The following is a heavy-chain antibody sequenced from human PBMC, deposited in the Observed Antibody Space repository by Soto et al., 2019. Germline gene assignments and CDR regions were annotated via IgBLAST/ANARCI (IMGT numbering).Heavy chain of an antibody. J-gene: IGHJ3*02. D-gene: IGHD3-3*01. Sequence: QLHLVQSGAVVKKPGASVTVSCSASGYPVTAYYMHWVRQAPGRGLEWMGGINPATGAAKYTQPFQGRVPMTRDTSPRTVFMELSGMTSEDTAVFYCARGGGVGVAGSAAFDMWGQGTLVTVSS. CDR1: GYPVTAYY. CDR2: INPATGAA. V-gene: IGHV1-2*02. CDR3: ARGGGVGVAGSAAFDM.